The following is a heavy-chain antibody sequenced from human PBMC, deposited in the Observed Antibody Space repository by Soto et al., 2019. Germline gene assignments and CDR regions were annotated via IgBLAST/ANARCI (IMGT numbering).Heavy chain of an antibody. CDR3: ARGRARYCNGGSCYSWSY. V-gene: IGHV3-7*01. CDR1: GFTFSSYW. J-gene: IGHJ4*02. D-gene: IGHD2-15*01. CDR2: IKQDGSEK. Sequence: GGSLRLSCAASGFTFSSYWMSWVRQAPGKGLEWVANIKQDGSEKYYVDSVKGRFTISRDNAKNSLYLQMNSLRAEDTAVYYCARGRARYCNGGSCYSWSYWGQGTLVTVSS.